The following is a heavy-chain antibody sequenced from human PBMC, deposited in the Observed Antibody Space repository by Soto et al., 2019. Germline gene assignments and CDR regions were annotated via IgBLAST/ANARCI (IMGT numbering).Heavy chain of an antibody. D-gene: IGHD5-12*01. V-gene: IGHV4-30-4*01. CDR2: IYYSGST. CDR1: GGSISSGDYY. CDR3: ATLKRGVAGEREGYNYCYFYL. Sequence: QVQLQESGPGLVKPSQTLSLTCTVSGGSISSGDYYWSWIRQPPGKGLEWIGYIYYSGSTYYNLSLKSQVTISVETSKNQFSPKMSSVTAADTAVYYCATLKRGVAGEREGYNYCYFYLGGRGTQVAVSS. J-gene: IGHJ2*01.